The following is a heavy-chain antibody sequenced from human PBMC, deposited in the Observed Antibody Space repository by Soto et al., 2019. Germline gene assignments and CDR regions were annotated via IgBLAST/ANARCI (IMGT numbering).Heavy chain of an antibody. J-gene: IGHJ4*02. CDR1: GITLNSYA. D-gene: IGHD3-9*01. CDR2: INDSGDDT. CDR3: ASGPGPTNYYDILTGPQGVLDS. V-gene: IGHV3-23*01. Sequence: GGSLRLSCVASGITLNSYAMSWVRQAPGKGLEWVSGINDSGDDTYYADSVKGRFTISRDISKNTLYLQMNSLRDEDTAVYYCASGPGPTNYYDILTGPQGVLDSWGQGTLVTVSS.